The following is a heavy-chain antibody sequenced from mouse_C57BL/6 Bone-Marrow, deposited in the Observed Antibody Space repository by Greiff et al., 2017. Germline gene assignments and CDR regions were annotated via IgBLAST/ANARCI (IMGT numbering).Heavy chain of an antibody. CDR1: GYTFTSYW. Sequence: QVQLQQSGAELVKPGASVKLSCKASGYTFTSYWMQWVKQRPGQGLEWIGEIDPSDSYPNYNQKFKGKATLTVDTSSSTAYMQLSSLTSEDSAVYYCARMGWSFDYWGQGTTLTVSS. CDR2: IDPSDSYP. J-gene: IGHJ2*01. CDR3: ARMGWSFDY. V-gene: IGHV1-50*01. D-gene: IGHD2-3*01.